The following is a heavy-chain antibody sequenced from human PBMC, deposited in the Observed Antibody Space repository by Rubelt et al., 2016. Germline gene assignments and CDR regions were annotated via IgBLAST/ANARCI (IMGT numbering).Heavy chain of an antibody. CDR1: GGSFSGYY. D-gene: IGHD4-23*01. V-gene: IGHV4-34*01. CDR3: ARGAGGGNSAGY. J-gene: IGHJ4*02. Sequence: QMQLQQWGAGLLKPSETLSLSCAVYGGSFSGYYWTWIRQPPGKGLEWIGEITHTGSTNYKPTLKSRVTLSVETSQNQFFLKLNSVSAAETACYYWARGAGGGNSAGYWGQGTRVTVSS. CDR2: ITHTGST.